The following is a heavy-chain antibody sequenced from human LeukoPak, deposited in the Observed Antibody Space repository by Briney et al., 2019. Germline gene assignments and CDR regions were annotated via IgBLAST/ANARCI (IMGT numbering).Heavy chain of an antibody. CDR2: ISSDSRTI. J-gene: IGHJ3*02. CDR1: GFTFSSYS. Sequence: GGSLRLSCAASGFTFSSYSMNWVRQAPGKGLEWVSYISSDSRTIYYADSVKGRFTISRDNAKNSLYLQMKSLRDEDTAVYYCATDRYCGGDCYSNAFDIWGQGTMVTVSS. V-gene: IGHV3-48*02. D-gene: IGHD2-21*02. CDR3: ATDRYCGGDCYSNAFDI.